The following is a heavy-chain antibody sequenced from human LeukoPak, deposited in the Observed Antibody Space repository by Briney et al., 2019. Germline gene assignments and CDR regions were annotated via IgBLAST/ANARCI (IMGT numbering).Heavy chain of an antibody. Sequence: PGGSLRLSCAASGFTFSSYGMHWVRQAPGKGLEWVAFIRYDGSNKYYADSVKGRFTISRDNSKNTLYLQMNSLRAEDTALYYCARGRGGDYVPSRFDYWGQGTLVTVSS. CDR1: GFTFSSYG. J-gene: IGHJ4*02. CDR2: IRYDGSNK. V-gene: IGHV3-30*02. CDR3: ARGRGGDYVPSRFDY. D-gene: IGHD4-17*01.